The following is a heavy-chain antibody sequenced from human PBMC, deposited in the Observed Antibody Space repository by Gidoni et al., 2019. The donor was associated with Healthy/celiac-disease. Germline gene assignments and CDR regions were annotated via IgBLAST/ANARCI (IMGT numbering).Heavy chain of an antibody. Sequence: QVQLVESGGGVVQPGRSLRLSCAASGFTFSSYGMHWVRQAQGKVLEWVAVISYDGSNKYYADSVKGRFTISRDNSKNTLYLQMNSLRAEDTAVYYCAKSDYYDSSGYYFYYYYYGMDVWGQGTTVTVSS. CDR1: GFTFSSYG. J-gene: IGHJ6*02. D-gene: IGHD3-22*01. CDR2: ISYDGSNK. V-gene: IGHV3-30*18. CDR3: AKSDYYDSSGYYFYYYYYGMDV.